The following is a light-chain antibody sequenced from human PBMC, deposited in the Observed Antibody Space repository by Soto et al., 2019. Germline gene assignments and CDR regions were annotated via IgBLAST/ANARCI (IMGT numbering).Light chain of an antibody. CDR2: EVS. Sequence: QSALTQPTSVSGSPGQSITISCTGTSSDVGGYNYVSWYQQHPGKVPKVMIFEVSNRPSGISHRFSGSKSGNTASLTVSGLQAEDEADYYCSSYAGSNNLVFGGGTKLTVL. V-gene: IGLV2-8*01. J-gene: IGLJ2*01. CDR1: SSDVGGYNY. CDR3: SSYAGSNNLV.